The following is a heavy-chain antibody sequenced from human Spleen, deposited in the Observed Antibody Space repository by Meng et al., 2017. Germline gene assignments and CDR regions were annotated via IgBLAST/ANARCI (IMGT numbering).Heavy chain of an antibody. CDR1: GYSFTSYW. V-gene: IGHV5-51*01. D-gene: IGHD6-13*01. CDR3: ARYANTWYRIDY. J-gene: IGHJ4*02. CDR2: IYPGDSGT. Sequence: GGSLRLSCKTSGYSFTSYWIGWVRQMPGKGLEWMGIIYPGDSGTRYSPSFQGLVTISADKSINSAFLQWNSLKASDTAMYYCARYANTWYRIDYWGQGTLVTVSS.